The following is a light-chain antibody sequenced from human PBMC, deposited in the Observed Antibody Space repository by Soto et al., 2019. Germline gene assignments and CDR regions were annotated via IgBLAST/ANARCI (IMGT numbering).Light chain of an antibody. CDR1: QNVNNK. V-gene: IGKV3-15*01. CDR2: DAS. Sequence: EIVMTQPPATLSVSPGEGATLSCRASQNVNNKLAWYQQKPGQPPRLLIYDASTRATGIPARFSGSGSGTEFTLTINSLQSEDFAVYYCLQYNNWPPFTFGPGTKVDIK. CDR3: LQYNNWPPFT. J-gene: IGKJ3*01.